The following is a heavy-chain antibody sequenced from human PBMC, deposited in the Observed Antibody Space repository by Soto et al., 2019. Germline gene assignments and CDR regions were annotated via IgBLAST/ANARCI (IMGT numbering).Heavy chain of an antibody. CDR3: EREGAGTNPLGY. J-gene: IGHJ4*02. D-gene: IGHD2-8*01. CDR2: ISAYNGHT. CDR1: GYTFTNYG. V-gene: IGHV1-18*01. Sequence: QVQLVQSGPEVKKPGASAKVSCKASGYTFTNYGFNWVRQAPGQGLEWMGWISAYNGHTKCSQIFQARVIMTTDTSTSTAYMELRRLTSDDTAVYYCEREGAGTNPLGYWGQGTLVTVSS.